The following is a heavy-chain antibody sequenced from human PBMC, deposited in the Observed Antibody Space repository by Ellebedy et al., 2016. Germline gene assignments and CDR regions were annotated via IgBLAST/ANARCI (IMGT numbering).Heavy chain of an antibody. CDR3: ARGKMTIKAFDI. CDR2: MNPNRGSA. J-gene: IGHJ3*02. D-gene: IGHD4/OR15-4a*01. CDR1: GYTFTSYG. V-gene: IGHV1-8*02. Sequence: ASVKVSCKASGYTFTSYGISWVRQAPGQGLEWMGWMNPNRGSAGYAQNFQGRVTMTRNTSISTAYMELSSLRSEDTAVYYCARGKMTIKAFDIWGQGTMVTVSS.